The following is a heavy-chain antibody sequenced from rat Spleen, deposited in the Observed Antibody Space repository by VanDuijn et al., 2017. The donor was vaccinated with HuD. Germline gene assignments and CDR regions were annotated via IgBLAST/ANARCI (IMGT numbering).Heavy chain of an antibody. CDR3: TRPDSSLYVMDA. D-gene: IGHD1-8*01. CDR2: ITNAGGST. V-gene: IGHV5-31*01. CDR1: GFSFKNYW. J-gene: IGHJ4*01. Sequence: EVQLVESGGGLVQPGRSLKLSCVASGFSFKNYWMTWIRQAPGKGLEWVASITNAGGSTYYPDSVKGRFTISRVISNSTLYLHMNSLKSEDTATYYCTRPDSSLYVMDAWGQGASVTVSS.